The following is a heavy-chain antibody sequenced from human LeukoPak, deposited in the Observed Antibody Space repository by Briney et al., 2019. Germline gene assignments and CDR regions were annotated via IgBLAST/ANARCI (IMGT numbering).Heavy chain of an antibody. CDR1: GGSISSYN. CDR3: SGGAYCDGSGSGPRFGP. D-gene: IGHD3-10*01. J-gene: IGHJ5*02. V-gene: IGHV4-59*01. CDR2: IYYSGGA. Sequence: SETLSLTCTVSGGSISSYNWCWIWQPPRTGLEWVWYIYYSGGAIYNTPPTSRVTTSVQASNNQFRLNLKCMTSEDTAGYYCSGGAYCDGSGSGPRFGPWRQGTLVTVSS.